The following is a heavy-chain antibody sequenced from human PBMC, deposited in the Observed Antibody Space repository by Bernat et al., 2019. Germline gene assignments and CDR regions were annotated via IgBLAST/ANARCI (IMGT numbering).Heavy chain of an antibody. Sequence: QVQLVESGGGVVQPGRSLRLSCAASEFTFSGYAMHWVRQAPGKGLEWVAVISYDGSNAYYADSVKGRFTISRDNSKNTLYLQMNSLRAEDTAVYFCARSRGFAGVQDSWGQGTLVTVSS. CDR1: EFTFSGYA. D-gene: IGHD3-10*01. CDR2: ISYDGSNA. J-gene: IGHJ4*02. V-gene: IGHV3-30-3*01. CDR3: ARSRGFAGVQDS.